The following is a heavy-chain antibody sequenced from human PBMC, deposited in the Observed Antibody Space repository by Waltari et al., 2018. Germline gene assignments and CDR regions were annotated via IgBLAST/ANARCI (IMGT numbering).Heavy chain of an antibody. D-gene: IGHD3-3*01. V-gene: IGHV3-7*01. CDR3: ARDGYDFWSGYYIDY. Sequence: EVQLVESGGGLVHPGGSLRLSCAAPGFLFSRNCMSWVRQAPGKGLEWVANIKQDGSEKNYLDSVTGRFTISRDNAKNSLYLQMNSLRVEDTAVYYCARDGYDFWSGYYIDYWGQGMLVTVSS. CDR2: IKQDGSEK. CDR1: GFLFSRNC. J-gene: IGHJ4*02.